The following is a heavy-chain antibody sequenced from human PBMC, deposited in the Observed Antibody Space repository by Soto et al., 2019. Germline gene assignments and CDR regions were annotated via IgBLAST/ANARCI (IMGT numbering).Heavy chain of an antibody. J-gene: IGHJ5*02. CDR1: GGSISSGGYY. D-gene: IGHD2-2*01. Sequence: QVQLQESGPGLVKPSQTLSLTCTVSGGSISSGGYYWSWIRQHPGKGLEWIGYIYYSGSTYYNPSLKKRVNMSVDTTKNQFSLKLISVTAADTAVYYCARGRIVVVPAGNWFDPWGQGTLVTVSS. CDR3: ARGRIVVVPAGNWFDP. CDR2: IYYSGST. V-gene: IGHV4-31*03.